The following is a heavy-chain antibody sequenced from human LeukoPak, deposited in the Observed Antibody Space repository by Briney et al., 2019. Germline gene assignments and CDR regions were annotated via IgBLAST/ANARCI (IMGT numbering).Heavy chain of an antibody. CDR1: GFTVSSNY. V-gene: IGHV3-53*01. Sequence: GGSLRLSCAASGFTVSSNYMSWVRQAPGKGLEWVSVIYSGGSTYYADSVKGRSTISRDNSKNTLYLQMNSLRAEDTAVYYCARVHYGDYGLWWFDPWGQGTLVTVSS. CDR2: IYSGGST. D-gene: IGHD4-17*01. CDR3: ARVHYGDYGLWWFDP. J-gene: IGHJ5*02.